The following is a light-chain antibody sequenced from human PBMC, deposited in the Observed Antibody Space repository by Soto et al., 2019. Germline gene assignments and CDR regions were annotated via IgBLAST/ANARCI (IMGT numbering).Light chain of an antibody. V-gene: IGKV3-11*01. CDR1: QSVSSY. J-gene: IGKJ3*01. Sequence: EIVLTQSPATLSLSPGERATLSCRASQSVSSYLAWYQQKPGQAPRLLIYDASNRATGIPARFSGSGSGTDFTLTINSLQPEDFAVYYCQHRHNFGPGTKVDFK. CDR3: QHRHN. CDR2: DAS.